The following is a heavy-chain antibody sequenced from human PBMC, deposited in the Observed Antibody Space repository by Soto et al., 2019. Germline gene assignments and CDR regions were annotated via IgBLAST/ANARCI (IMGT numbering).Heavy chain of an antibody. V-gene: IGHV3-21*01. J-gene: IGHJ3*02. CDR3: ATSTWYAFDI. D-gene: IGHD6-13*01. CDR2: ISGSSDFL. Sequence: EVQLVESGGGLVKPGGSLRLSCAASGFTFSNSNINWVRQAPGQGLEWVSSISGSSDFLYYADSVKGRFTISRDTATNSLYLQMNSLRAEDTAVYYCATSTWYAFDIWGQGTMVTVSS. CDR1: GFTFSNSN.